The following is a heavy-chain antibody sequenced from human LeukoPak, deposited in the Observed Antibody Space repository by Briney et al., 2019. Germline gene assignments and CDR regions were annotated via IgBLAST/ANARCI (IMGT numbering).Heavy chain of an antibody. Sequence: ASVKVSCKASGYTFISYGISWVRQAPGQGLEWMGWISAYIGNTNYAQKLQGRVTITTDTSTSTAYMELSSLRSDDTAVYYCASGGFCGDYAGCVAFDIWGQGTMVTVSS. D-gene: IGHD4-17*01. V-gene: IGHV1-18*01. J-gene: IGHJ3*02. CDR2: ISAYIGNT. CDR1: GYTFISYG. CDR3: ASGGFCGDYAGCVAFDI.